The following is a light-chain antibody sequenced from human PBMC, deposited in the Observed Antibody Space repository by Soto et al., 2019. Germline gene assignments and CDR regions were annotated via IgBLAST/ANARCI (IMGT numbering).Light chain of an antibody. V-gene: IGKV3-20*01. CDR3: QQYGTSPPT. CDR2: GAS. CDR1: QSVSNY. Sequence: EIVLTQSPGTLSLSPGERATLSCRASQSVSNYLAWYQQKPGQAPRRLIYGASSRATGIPDRFSGSGSGTDFTLTTSRLEPEDVAVYYCQQYGTSPPTFGQGTKVDIK. J-gene: IGKJ1*01.